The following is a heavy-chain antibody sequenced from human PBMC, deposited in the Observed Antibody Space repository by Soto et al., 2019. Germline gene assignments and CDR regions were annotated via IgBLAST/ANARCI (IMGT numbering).Heavy chain of an antibody. V-gene: IGHV1-18*01. CDR1: GXXXTSXX. CDR3: XRXXXXXTXKDFDY. CDR2: ISADNGNT. J-gene: IGHJ4*02. Sequence: QVQLVQSGAEVKKPGASVKVSXXAXGXXXTSXXXTXXRQXXXXGLEWMGWISADNGNTNHAQKFQDRVTLTTDTSTTTAYMELRSLRSDDTAVYYXXRXXXXXTXKDFDYWGQGTLVTVSS.